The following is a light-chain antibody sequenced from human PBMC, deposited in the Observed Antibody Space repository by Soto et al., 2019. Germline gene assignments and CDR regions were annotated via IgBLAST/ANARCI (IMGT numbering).Light chain of an antibody. CDR2: DAS. Sequence: EIVLTPSPATLFLSTGERATLSCRASQSVSSYLAWYQQKPGQAPRLLIYDASNRATGIPARFSGSGSGTDFTLTISSLEPEDFAVYYCQQRSKWLLTFGGGTKV. J-gene: IGKJ4*01. V-gene: IGKV3-11*01. CDR1: QSVSSY. CDR3: QQRSKWLLT.